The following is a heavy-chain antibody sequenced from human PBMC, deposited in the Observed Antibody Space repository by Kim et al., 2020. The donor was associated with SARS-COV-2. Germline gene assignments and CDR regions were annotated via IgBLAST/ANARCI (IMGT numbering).Heavy chain of an antibody. J-gene: IGHJ6*02. CDR1: GFTFSSYW. CDR3: ARVPSSWFGELNYGMDV. CDR2: IKQDGSEK. V-gene: IGHV3-7*03. Sequence: GGSLRLSCEASGFTFSSYWMNWVRQAPGKGLEWVANIKQDGSEKYYVDSVKGRFTISRDNAKNSVYLQMNSLRAEDTAVYYCARVPSSWFGELNYGMDVWGQGTTVIVSS. D-gene: IGHD3-10*01.